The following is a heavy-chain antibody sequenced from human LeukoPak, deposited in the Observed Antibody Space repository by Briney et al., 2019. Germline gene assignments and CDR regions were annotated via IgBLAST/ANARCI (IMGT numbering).Heavy chain of an antibody. CDR2: IYGRGGTG. CDR3: ARTRVGATNFDY. CDR1: GFTFSTYA. D-gene: IGHD1-26*01. Sequence: PGGSLRLSCAASGFTFSTYAMNWVRQAPGKGLEWVSGIYGRGGTGYYADSVKGRFTISRDNSKNTLYLQMNSLRAEDTAVYYCARTRVGATNFDYWGQGTLVTVSS. V-gene: IGHV3-23*01. J-gene: IGHJ4*02.